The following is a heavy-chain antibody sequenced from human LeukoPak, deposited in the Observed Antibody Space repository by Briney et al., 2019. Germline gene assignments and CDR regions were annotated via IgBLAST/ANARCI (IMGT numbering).Heavy chain of an antibody. V-gene: IGHV1-18*01. CDR3: ARIPIVVVVAATQLDY. CDR1: GYTFTSYG. J-gene: IGHJ4*02. D-gene: IGHD2-15*01. Sequence: ASVKVSCKASGYTFTSYGISWVRQAPGQGLEWMGWINAYNANTNYAQKLQGRITMTTDTSTSTAYMELRSLRSDDTAVYYCARIPIVVVVAATQLDYWGQGTLVTVSS. CDR2: INAYNANT.